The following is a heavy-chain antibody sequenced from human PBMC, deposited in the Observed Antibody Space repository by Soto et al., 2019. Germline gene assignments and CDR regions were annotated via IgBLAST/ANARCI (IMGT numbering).Heavy chain of an antibody. CDR3: ARLGGYYDSSGKHYYYYGMDV. D-gene: IGHD3-22*01. J-gene: IGHJ6*02. CDR2: IDPSDSYT. Sequence: GESLKISCKGSGYSFTSYWISWVRQMPGKGLEWMGRIDPSDSYTNYSPSFQGHVTISADKSISTAYLQWSSLKASDTAMYYCARLGGYYDSSGKHYYYYGMDVWCQGTTVTVSS. CDR1: GYSFTSYW. V-gene: IGHV5-10-1*01.